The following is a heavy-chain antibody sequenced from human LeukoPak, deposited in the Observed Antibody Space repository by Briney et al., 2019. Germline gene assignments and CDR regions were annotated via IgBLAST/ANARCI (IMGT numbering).Heavy chain of an antibody. D-gene: IGHD2-15*01. V-gene: IGHV3-30-3*01. CDR3: ARVRCSGGSCYCVDY. Sequence: GGSLRLSCAASGLTVSSDYLTWVRQAPGKGLEWVAVISYDESNKYYADSVKGRFTISRDNSKNTLYLQMNSLRTEDTALYYCARVRCSGGSCYCVDYWGQGTLVTVSS. CDR2: ISYDESNK. CDR1: GLTVSSDY. J-gene: IGHJ4*02.